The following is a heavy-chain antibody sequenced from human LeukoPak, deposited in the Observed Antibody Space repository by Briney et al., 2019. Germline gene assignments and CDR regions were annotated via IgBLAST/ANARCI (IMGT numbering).Heavy chain of an antibody. D-gene: IGHD2-2*01. Sequence: ASVKVSCKASGYTFTSYGISWVRQAPGQGLEWMGWISAYSGNTNYAQKLQGRVTMTTDTSTRTAYMELRSLRSDDTAVYYCARIGIGYCSSTSCLSDAFDIWGQGTMVTVCS. J-gene: IGHJ3*02. CDR1: GYTFTSYG. CDR3: ARIGIGYCSSTSCLSDAFDI. CDR2: ISAYSGNT. V-gene: IGHV1-18*01.